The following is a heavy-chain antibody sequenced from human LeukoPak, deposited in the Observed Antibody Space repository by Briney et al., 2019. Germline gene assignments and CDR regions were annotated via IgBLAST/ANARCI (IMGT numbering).Heavy chain of an antibody. CDR3: ARDRGDDYDGSGYYLDY. Sequence: ASVKVSCKASGYTFTSYDINWVRQATGQGLEWMGWMNPNSGNAGYAQKFQGRVTMTRNTSISTAYMELSSLRSEDTAVYYCARDRGDDYDGSGYYLDYWGQGTLVTVSS. CDR2: MNPNSGNA. CDR1: GYTFTSYD. V-gene: IGHV1-8*01. D-gene: IGHD3-22*01. J-gene: IGHJ4*02.